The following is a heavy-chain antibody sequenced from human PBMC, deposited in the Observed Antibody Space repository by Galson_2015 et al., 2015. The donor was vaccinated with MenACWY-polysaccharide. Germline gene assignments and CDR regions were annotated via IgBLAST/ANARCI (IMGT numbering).Heavy chain of an antibody. V-gene: IGHV4-38-2*01. Sequence: ETLSLTCAVSSGSIRSGYFWGWIRQPPGKGLEWIASIFHSGTTYYNPSLKSRVTISVDTSKNQFSLKLSSVTAADTAVYYCARVEKYSGSFYILYWGQGTLVTVSS. CDR1: SGSIRSGYF. D-gene: IGHD1-26*01. CDR3: ARVEKYSGSFYILY. J-gene: IGHJ4*02. CDR2: IFHSGTT.